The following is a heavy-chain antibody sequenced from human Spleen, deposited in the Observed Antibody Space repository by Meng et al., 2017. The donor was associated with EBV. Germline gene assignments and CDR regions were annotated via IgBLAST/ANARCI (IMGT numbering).Heavy chain of an antibody. CDR1: GGPFSSDA. Sequence: QVLLVTAGAGGKEPGSLVKVSCNSTGGPFSSDAISWVRQAPGQGLEGMGGLNPKLGAPNYAQKFQVRGTIIADKSTSTHSVELNSLRFEDTAMYYCESASGSGFTPDYWGQGTLVTVSS. D-gene: IGHD3-10*01. CDR3: ESASGSGFTPDY. V-gene: IGHV1-69*06. CDR2: LNPKLGAP. J-gene: IGHJ4*02.